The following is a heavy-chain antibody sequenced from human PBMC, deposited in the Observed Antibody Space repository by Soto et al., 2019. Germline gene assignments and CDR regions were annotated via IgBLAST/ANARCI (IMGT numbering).Heavy chain of an antibody. V-gene: IGHV5-51*01. CDR2: VSPGDSDI. Sequence: GESLKISCKGSGYSFTKYWIGWVRQMPGKGLEWMGIVSPGDSDIRYSPSFQGQVTISADKSISTVYLQWSSPKASDTAMYYCARRKGWLQHLNYRFDPWGQGALDTDS. J-gene: IGHJ5*02. D-gene: IGHD4-4*01. CDR1: GYSFTKYW. CDR3: ARRKGWLQHLNYRFDP.